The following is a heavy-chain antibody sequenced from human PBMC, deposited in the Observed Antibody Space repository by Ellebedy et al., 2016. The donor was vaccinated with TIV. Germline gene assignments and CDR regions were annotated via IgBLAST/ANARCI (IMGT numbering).Heavy chain of an antibody. CDR1: GFTFSSYA. Sequence: GESLKISCAASGFTFSSYAMHWVRQAPGKGLEWVATIKQGGSEKYYVDSVKGRFTISRDNAKNSLYLQMNSLRAEDTAVYYCAGSISVAGTSLGFWGQGTLVTVSS. CDR3: AGSISVAGTSLGF. CDR2: IKQGGSEK. J-gene: IGHJ4*02. D-gene: IGHD6-19*01. V-gene: IGHV3-7*03.